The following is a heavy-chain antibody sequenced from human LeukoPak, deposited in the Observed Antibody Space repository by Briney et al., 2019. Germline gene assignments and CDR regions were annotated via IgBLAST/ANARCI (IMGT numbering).Heavy chain of an antibody. J-gene: IGHJ4*02. CDR2: ISSSGGGSTM. CDR3: ARVGSTVRYFDY. CDR1: GFTFSSYE. Sequence: GGSLRLSCAASGFTFSSYEMNWVRQAPGKGLEWVSYISSSGGGSTMYYADSVEGRFTISRDNAENSLYLQMNSLRAEDTAIYYCARVGSTVRYFDYWGQGTLVTVSS. V-gene: IGHV3-48*03. D-gene: IGHD4-17*01.